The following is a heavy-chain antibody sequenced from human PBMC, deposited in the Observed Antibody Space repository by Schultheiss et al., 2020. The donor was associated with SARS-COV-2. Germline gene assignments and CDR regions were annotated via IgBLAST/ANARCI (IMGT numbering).Heavy chain of an antibody. V-gene: IGHV1-3*01. Sequence: ASVKVSCKASGYTFTSYGISWVRQAPGQGLEWMGWINAGNGNTKYSQKFQGRVTITRDTSASTAYMELSSLRSEDTAVYYCARDPPPDYGDYYYYGMDVWGQGTTVTVSS. CDR1: GYTFTSYG. D-gene: IGHD4-17*01. CDR3: ARDPPPDYGDYYYYGMDV. J-gene: IGHJ6*02. CDR2: INAGNGNT.